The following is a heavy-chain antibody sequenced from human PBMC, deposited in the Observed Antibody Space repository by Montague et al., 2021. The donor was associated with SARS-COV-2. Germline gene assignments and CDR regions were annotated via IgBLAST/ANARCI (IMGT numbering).Heavy chain of an antibody. Sequence: SETLSLTCSVSGGSISTYYWSWIRQPPGKGLEWIGYIYYSGSTSYNPSLKSRVTISIDTSKNQFSLELSSVTAADMAVYYCASPEGYCTGGSCYYVYWGQGTLVTVSS. CDR1: GGSISTYY. V-gene: IGHV4-59*01. CDR2: IYYSGST. D-gene: IGHD2-15*01. J-gene: IGHJ4*02. CDR3: ASPEGYCTGGSCYYVY.